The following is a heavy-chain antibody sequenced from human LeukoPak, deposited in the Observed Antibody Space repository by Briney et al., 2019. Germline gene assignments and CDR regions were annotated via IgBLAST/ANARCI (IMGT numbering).Heavy chain of an antibody. V-gene: IGHV1-2*02. CDR1: GYTFTGYY. CDR2: ISPHSDDR. CDR3: VRDGPCSSTSCQNFDS. Sequence: ASVKVSCKASGYTFTGYYIHWVRQAPGQGLEWMGWISPHSDDRNYAQRFQGRVTMTRDTSISTVYMELSGLTSDDTAVYYCVRDGPCSSTSCQNFDSWGQGALVTVSS. J-gene: IGHJ4*02. D-gene: IGHD2-2*01.